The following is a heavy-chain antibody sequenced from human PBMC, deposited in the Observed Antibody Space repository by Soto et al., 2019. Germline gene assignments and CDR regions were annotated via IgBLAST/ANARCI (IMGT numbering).Heavy chain of an antibody. CDR1: Y. J-gene: IGHJ4*02. D-gene: IGHD2-15*01. Sequence: YRRSAYQSPGQGLEWMGIINPGGGTSYAQKFQGRVTMTRDTSTSTVYMELSSLRSEDTAVYYCARVYCRGGSCCGINSWGQGTRVTV. CDR3: ARVYCRGGSCCGINS. V-gene: IGHV1-46*01. CDR2: INPGGGT.